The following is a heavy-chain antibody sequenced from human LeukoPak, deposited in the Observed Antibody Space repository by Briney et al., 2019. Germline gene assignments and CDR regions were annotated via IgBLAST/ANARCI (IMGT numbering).Heavy chain of an antibody. J-gene: IGHJ4*02. V-gene: IGHV4-4*07. CDR1: GGSISYYY. Sequence: SETLSLTCFVTGGSISYYYWSWIRQPAGKGLEWIGRLYTSGSTDYNPSLKSRVTMSVDTSKNQFSLKLGSVTAADTAVYYCARGTVTTLFDYWGQGTLVTVSS. CDR3: ARGTVTTLFDY. D-gene: IGHD4-17*01. CDR2: LYTSGST.